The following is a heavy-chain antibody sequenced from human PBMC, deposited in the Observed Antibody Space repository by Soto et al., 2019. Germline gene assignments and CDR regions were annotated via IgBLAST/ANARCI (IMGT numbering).Heavy chain of an antibody. CDR1: GVTFKNAG. Sequence: GGSLRLSCAASGVTFKNAGMNGVRQAPGKGLEWVGRIKSKTDGGTTDYAAPVKGRFTISRDDSENTLYLQMNSLKTEDTALYYCTTLGHYYDSSPLDVWGQGTTVTVSS. CDR2: IKSKTDGGTT. D-gene: IGHD3-22*01. V-gene: IGHV3-15*07. CDR3: TTLGHYYDSSPLDV. J-gene: IGHJ6*02.